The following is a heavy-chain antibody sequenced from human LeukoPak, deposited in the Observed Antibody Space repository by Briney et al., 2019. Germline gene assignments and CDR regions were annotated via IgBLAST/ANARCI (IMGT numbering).Heavy chain of an antibody. CDR2: IYTSGST. CDR3: ARSFGMVWFGEFPIRGLDY. V-gene: IGHV4-61*02. J-gene: IGHJ4*02. Sequence: SQTLSLTRTVSGGSISSGSYYWSWIRQPAGKGLEWIGRIYTSGSTNYNPSLKSRVTIAVDTSKSQFSLKLSSVTAADTAVYYCARSFGMVWFGEFPIRGLDYWGQGTLVTVSS. CDR1: GGSISSGSYY. D-gene: IGHD3-10*01.